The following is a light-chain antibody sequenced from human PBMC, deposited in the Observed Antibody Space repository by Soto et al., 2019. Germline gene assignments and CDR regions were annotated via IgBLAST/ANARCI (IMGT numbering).Light chain of an antibody. CDR1: QSISSW. J-gene: IGKJ3*01. CDR2: DAS. Sequence: DIQMTQSPSTLSASVGDRVTITCRASQSISSWLAWYQQKPGKAPKLLIYDASSLESGVPSTFSGSGSGTEFTLTISSLPTDDFATYYCQQYNSYLFTFGPGTKVDIK. V-gene: IGKV1-5*01. CDR3: QQYNSYLFT.